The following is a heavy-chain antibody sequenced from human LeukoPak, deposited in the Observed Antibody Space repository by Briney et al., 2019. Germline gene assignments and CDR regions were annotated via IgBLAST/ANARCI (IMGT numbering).Heavy chain of an antibody. D-gene: IGHD4-23*01. V-gene: IGHV3-23*01. Sequence: GGSLRLSCAASGFTFSNYAMSWVRQAPGKGLEWVSSMSPGGGSTYYADSVKGRFTISRDNAKNSLYLQMNSLRAEDTAVYYCARDRGDYGGNDYYYYYMDVWGKGTTVTVSS. CDR3: ARDRGDYGGNDYYYYYMDV. J-gene: IGHJ6*03. CDR2: MSPGGGST. CDR1: GFTFSNYA.